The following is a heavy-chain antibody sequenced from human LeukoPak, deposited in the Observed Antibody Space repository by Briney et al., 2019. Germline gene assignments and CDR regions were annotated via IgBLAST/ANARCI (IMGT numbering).Heavy chain of an antibody. CDR1: GSTFSAYH. CDR2: ISTTGTTI. CDR3: ARVWQDYSGVDY. V-gene: IGHV3-48*02. D-gene: IGHD2-21*01. Sequence: SGGSLRLSCAASGSTFSAYHINWVRQAPGKGLEWISYISTTGTTIHYADSVKGRFAISRDNAKSSLYLQMNSLRDEDTAVYYCARVWQDYSGVDYWGQGTLVTVSS. J-gene: IGHJ4*02.